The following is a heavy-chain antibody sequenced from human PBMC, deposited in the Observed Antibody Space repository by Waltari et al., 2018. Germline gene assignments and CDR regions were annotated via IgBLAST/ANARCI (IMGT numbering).Heavy chain of an antibody. D-gene: IGHD4-4*01. J-gene: IGHJ4*02. CDR2: ISSDGSDE. CDR1: GFAFSTYA. Sequence: QLAESGGGVVQRGGSRRLSCSGPGFAFSTYAIHWVRQAPGKGLEWMTFISSDGSDEFYADSVRGRFSISRDNSKNSVFLQADSLRPEDSAMYYCARSQYSFDFDCWGQGTLVTVSS. V-gene: IGHV3-30*16. CDR3: ARSQYSFDFDC.